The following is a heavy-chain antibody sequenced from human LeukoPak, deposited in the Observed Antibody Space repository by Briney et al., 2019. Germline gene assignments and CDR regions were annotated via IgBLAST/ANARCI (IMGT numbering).Heavy chain of an antibody. CDR1: GFTFSSYG. V-gene: IGHV3-33*01. CDR3: ARDASFIDYGDYVHIDY. Sequence: GGSLRLSCAASGFTFSSYGMHWVRQAPGKGREGVAVIWYDGSNKYYADSVKGRFTISRDNSKNTLYLQMNSLRAEDTAVYYCARDASFIDYGDYVHIDYWGQGTLVTVSS. CDR2: IWYDGSNK. J-gene: IGHJ4*02. D-gene: IGHD4-17*01.